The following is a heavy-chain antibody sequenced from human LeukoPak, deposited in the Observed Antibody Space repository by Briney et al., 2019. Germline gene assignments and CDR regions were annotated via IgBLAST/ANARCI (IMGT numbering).Heavy chain of an antibody. V-gene: IGHV4-34*01. CDR3: ARHRTRSTYYYDSSGYRRGPDAFDI. CDR2: INHSGST. J-gene: IGHJ3*02. Sequence: PSETLSLTCAVSGGSISSGGYSWSWIRQPPGKGLEWIGEINHSGSTNYNPSLKSRVTISVDTSKNQFSLKLSSVTAADTAVYYCARHRTRSTYYYDSSGYRRGPDAFDIWGQGTMVTVSS. D-gene: IGHD3-22*01. CDR1: GGSISSGGYS.